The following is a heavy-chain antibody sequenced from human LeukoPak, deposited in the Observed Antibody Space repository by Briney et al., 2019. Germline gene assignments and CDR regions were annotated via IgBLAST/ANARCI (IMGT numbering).Heavy chain of an antibody. CDR2: IIPIFGTA. V-gene: IGHV1-69*01. CDR3: ARAGTKGATGAFDI. D-gene: IGHD1-26*01. Sequence: ASVKVSCKASGGTFSSYAISWVRQAPGQGLEWMGGIIPIFGTANYAQKFQGRVTITADESTSTAYMELSSLRSEDTAVYYCARAGTKGATGAFDIWGQGTMVTVSS. CDR1: GGTFSSYA. J-gene: IGHJ3*02.